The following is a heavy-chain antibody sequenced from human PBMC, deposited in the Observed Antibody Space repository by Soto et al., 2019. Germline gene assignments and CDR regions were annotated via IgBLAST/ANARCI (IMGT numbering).Heavy chain of an antibody. CDR3: ARTVLGPDLLADSFVDYYYYMDV. D-gene: IGHD3-9*01. CDR2: VYYTGST. CDR1: GGSISNFY. V-gene: IGHV4-59*08. J-gene: IGHJ6*03. Sequence: PSETLSLTCTVSGGSISNFYWSWIRQPPGKGLEWIGYVYYTGSTSYNPSLKRRVTFSADSSRGQFSLRLNSVTAADTAVHYCARTVLGPDLLADSFVDYYYYMDVWGQGTTVTSP.